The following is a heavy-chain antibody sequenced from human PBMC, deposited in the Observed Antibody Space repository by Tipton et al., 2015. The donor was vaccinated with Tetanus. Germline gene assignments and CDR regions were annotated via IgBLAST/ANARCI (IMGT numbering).Heavy chain of an antibody. V-gene: IGHV4-39*02. CDR1: GGSISDKKYY. D-gene: IGHD3-10*01. J-gene: IGHJ5*02. CDR2: IYFEGST. CDR3: ARHLYGYWFDP. Sequence: LTCTVSGGSISDKKYYWGWIRQPPGKGLEWIASIYFEGSTYYSPSLKSRVTIAVDPSQNLFSLRLTSVTAADTAVYYCARHLYGYWFDPWGQGALVTVSS.